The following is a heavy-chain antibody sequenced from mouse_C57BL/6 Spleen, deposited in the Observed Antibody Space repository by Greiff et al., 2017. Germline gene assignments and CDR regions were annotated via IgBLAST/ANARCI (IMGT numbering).Heavy chain of an antibody. V-gene: IGHV1-50*01. CDR1: GYTFTSYW. Sequence: QVQLQQSGAELVKPGASVKLSCKASGYTFTSYWMQWVKQRPGQGLEWIGEIDPSDSYTNYNQKFKGKATLTVDTSSSTAYMQLSSLTSEDSAVYYCARAEGGSWFAYWGQGTLVTVSA. CDR2: IDPSDSYT. J-gene: IGHJ3*01. CDR3: ARAEGGSWFAY.